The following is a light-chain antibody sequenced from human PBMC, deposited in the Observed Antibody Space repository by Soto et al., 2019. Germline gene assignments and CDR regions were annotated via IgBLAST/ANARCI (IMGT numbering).Light chain of an antibody. Sequence: AIRMTQSPSSFSASRGDRVTITCRASQGISSYLAWYQQKPGKAPKLLIYAASTLQSGVPSRFSGSGSGTDFTLTISCLQSEDFATYYCQQYYSYPRITFGPGTKVDIK. J-gene: IGKJ3*01. CDR1: QGISSY. CDR2: AAS. CDR3: QQYYSYPRIT. V-gene: IGKV1-8*01.